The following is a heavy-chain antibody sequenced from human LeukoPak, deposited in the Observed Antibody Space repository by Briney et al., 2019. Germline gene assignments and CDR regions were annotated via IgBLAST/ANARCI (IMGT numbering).Heavy chain of an antibody. V-gene: IGHV1-69*13. Sequence: SVKVSCKASGGTFSSYAISWVRQAPGQGLEWMGGIIPIFGTANYAQKFQGRVTITADESTSTAYMELSSLRSEDTAVYYCASSPATGTLGYYGMDVWGQGTTVTVSS. CDR1: GGTFSSYA. CDR2: IIPIFGTA. J-gene: IGHJ6*02. D-gene: IGHD6-13*01. CDR3: ASSPATGTLGYYGMDV.